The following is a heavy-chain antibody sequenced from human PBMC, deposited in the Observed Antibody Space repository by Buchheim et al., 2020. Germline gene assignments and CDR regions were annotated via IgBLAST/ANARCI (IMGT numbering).Heavy chain of an antibody. V-gene: IGHV3-23*04. CDR3: AKDYFDTSAYPSDY. CDR2: LSGNGGST. D-gene: IGHD3-22*01. J-gene: IGHJ4*02. Sequence: VQLVESGGGVVQPGRSLRLSCAASGFIFGSYGMSWVRQAPGKGLEWVSTLSGNGGSTFYADSVKGRFTISRDNSKNTLYLQMNSLRAEDTALYYCAKDYFDTSAYPSDYWGQGT. CDR1: GFIFGSYG.